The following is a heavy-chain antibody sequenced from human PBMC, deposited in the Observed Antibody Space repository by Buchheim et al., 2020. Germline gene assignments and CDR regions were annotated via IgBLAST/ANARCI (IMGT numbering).Heavy chain of an antibody. V-gene: IGHV1-69*12. Sequence: QVQLVQSGAEVKKPGSSVKVSCKASGGTFSSYAISWVRQAPGQGLEWLGGIIPIFGTANYAQKFQGRVTITADESTSPADMELSSLRSEDTAVYYCAGGRHIVVVTAIQGYYGMDVWGQGTT. CDR3: AGGRHIVVVTAIQGYYGMDV. CDR2: IIPIFGTA. CDR1: GGTFSSYA. J-gene: IGHJ6*02. D-gene: IGHD2-21*02.